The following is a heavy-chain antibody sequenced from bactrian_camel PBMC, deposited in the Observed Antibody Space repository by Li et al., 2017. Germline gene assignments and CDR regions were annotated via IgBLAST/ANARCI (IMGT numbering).Heavy chain of an antibody. J-gene: IGHJ4*01. CDR1: GYLYAQYC. D-gene: IGHD3*01. V-gene: IGHV3S54*01. CDR2: VYTGGGDE. CDR3: AQDPEVWGVHPRNLGV. Sequence: HVQLVESGGGSVQTGGSLKLSCAVSGYLYAQYCMGWFRQSPGNQREGIAAVYTGGGDEHYAGSVKGRFTISRDNDKKSLFLQLDSLKFEDTAMYYCAQDPEVWGVHPRNLGVWGQGTQVTVS.